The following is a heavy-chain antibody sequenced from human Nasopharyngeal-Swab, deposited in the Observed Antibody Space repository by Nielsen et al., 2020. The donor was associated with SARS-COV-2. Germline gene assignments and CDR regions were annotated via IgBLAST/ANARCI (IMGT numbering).Heavy chain of an antibody. CDR3: ASHLTPVREGYSYGSPYYYYYGMDV. D-gene: IGHD5-18*01. V-gene: IGHV3-7*01. Sequence: GESLKISCAASGFTFSSYWMSWVRQAPGKGLEWVANIKQDGSEKYYVDSVKGRFTISRDNAKNSLYLQMNSLRAEDTAVYYCASHLTPVREGYSYGSPYYYYYGMDVWGQGTTVTVSS. J-gene: IGHJ6*02. CDR1: GFTFSSYW. CDR2: IKQDGSEK.